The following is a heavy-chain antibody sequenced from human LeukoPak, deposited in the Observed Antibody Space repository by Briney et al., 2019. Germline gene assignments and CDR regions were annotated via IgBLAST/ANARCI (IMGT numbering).Heavy chain of an antibody. Sequence: PSETLSLTCTVSGGSISSYYWSWVRQPPGKGLEWIGRIYTSGSTNYNPSLKSRVTISVDTSKNQFSLKLSSVTAADTAVYYCARAGDSYGALDIWGQGTMVTVSS. V-gene: IGHV4-4*08. CDR2: IYTSGST. CDR1: GGSISSYY. CDR3: ARAGDSYGALDI. D-gene: IGHD5-18*01. J-gene: IGHJ3*02.